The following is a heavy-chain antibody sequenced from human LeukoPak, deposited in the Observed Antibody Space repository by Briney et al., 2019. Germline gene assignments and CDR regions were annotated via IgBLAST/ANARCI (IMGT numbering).Heavy chain of an antibody. J-gene: IGHJ6*03. CDR3: ARARNGYYYYHMDV. V-gene: IGHV4-4*07. CDR1: GVSINSYY. D-gene: IGHD2-8*01. Sequence: SETLSLTCTVSGVSINSYYWNWIRQPAGKGLEWIGRIYNSGGTDYNPSLKSRVTMSVDTPKNQVSLKLSSVTAADTAVYYGARARNGYYYYHMDVWGKGTTVTVSS. CDR2: IYNSGGT.